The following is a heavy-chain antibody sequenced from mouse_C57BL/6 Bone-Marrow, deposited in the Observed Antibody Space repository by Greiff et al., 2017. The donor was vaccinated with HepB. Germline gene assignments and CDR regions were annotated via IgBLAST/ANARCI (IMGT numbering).Heavy chain of an antibody. Sequence: EVKLMESGEGLVKPGGSLKLSCAASGFTFSSYAMSWVRQTPEKRLEWVAYISSGGDYIYYADTVKGRFTISRDNARNTLYLQMSSLKSEDTAMYYCTREEYDYYAMDYWGQGTSVTVSS. D-gene: IGHD5-2*01. J-gene: IGHJ4*01. CDR2: ISSGGDYI. CDR3: TREEYDYYAMDY. V-gene: IGHV5-9-1*02. CDR1: GFTFSSYA.